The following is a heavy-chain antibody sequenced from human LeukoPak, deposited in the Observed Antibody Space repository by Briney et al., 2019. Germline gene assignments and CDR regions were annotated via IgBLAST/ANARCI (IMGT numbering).Heavy chain of an antibody. J-gene: IGHJ4*02. CDR1: GGSISSGDYY. V-gene: IGHV4-30-4*01. CDR3: ARQIYGDLYYFDY. D-gene: IGHD4-17*01. Sequence: SETLSLTCTVSGGSISSGDYYWSWIRQPPGKGLEWVGYIYYSGSSYYIPSLKSRVTMSVDTSKNQFSLRLSSVTAADTAVYYCARQIYGDLYYFDYWGQGTLVTVSS. CDR2: IYYSGSS.